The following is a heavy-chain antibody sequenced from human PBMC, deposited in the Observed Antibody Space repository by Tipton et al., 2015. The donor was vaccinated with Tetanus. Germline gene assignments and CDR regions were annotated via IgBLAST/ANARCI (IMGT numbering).Heavy chain of an antibody. Sequence: SLRLSCAASGFTFSSYSMTWVRQSPGKGLEWVSAISASGDSTYYADFVKGRFIISRDTSKNTLYLQMNSLRAEDTAVYYCARSASPFDYWGQGVLIVVSA. CDR3: ARSASPFDY. CDR2: ISASGDST. CDR1: GFTFSSYS. V-gene: IGHV3-23*01. J-gene: IGHJ4*02.